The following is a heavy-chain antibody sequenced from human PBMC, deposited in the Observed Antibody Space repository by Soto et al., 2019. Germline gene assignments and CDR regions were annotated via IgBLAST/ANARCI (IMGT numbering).Heavy chain of an antibody. J-gene: IGHJ4*02. Sequence: ASVEVSCKASGYTFTSYYMHWVRQAPGQGLEWMGIINPSGGSTGYAQKFQGRVTMTRDTSTSTVYMELSSLRSEDTAVYYCARDTPRRGYFDYWGQGTLVTVSS. CDR3: ARDTPRRGYFDY. CDR2: INPSGGST. CDR1: GYTFTSYY. V-gene: IGHV1-46*01.